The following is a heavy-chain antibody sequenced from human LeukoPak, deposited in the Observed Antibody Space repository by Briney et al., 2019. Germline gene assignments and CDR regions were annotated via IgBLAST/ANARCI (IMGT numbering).Heavy chain of an antibody. J-gene: IGHJ6*02. Sequence: GSLRLSCAASGFTFSSYAMHWVRQAPGKGLEWVAVISYDGSNKYYADSVKGRFTISRDNSKNTLYLQMNSLRAEDTAVYYCARDQFYSSGWYYYYYYGMDVWGQGTTVTASS. CDR3: ARDQFYSSGWYYYYYYGMDV. CDR1: GFTFSSYA. D-gene: IGHD6-19*01. V-gene: IGHV3-30-3*01. CDR2: ISYDGSNK.